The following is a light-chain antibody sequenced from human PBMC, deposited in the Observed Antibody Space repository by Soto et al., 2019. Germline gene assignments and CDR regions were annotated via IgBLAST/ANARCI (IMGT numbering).Light chain of an antibody. CDR3: QQYNSYS. V-gene: IGKV1-33*01. J-gene: IGKJ1*01. CDR2: DAS. CDR1: QDISNL. Sequence: DIQMTQPPSSLSASVGDRVTITCQATQDISNLLNWFQQKPGKAPKLLIYDASNLETGVPSRFSGSGSGTEFTLTISSLQPDDFATYYCQQYNSYSFGQGTKVDIK.